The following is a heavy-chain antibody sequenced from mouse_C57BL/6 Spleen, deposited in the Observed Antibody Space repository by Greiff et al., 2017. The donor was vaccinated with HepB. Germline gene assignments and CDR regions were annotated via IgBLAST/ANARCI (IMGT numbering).Heavy chain of an antibody. CDR3: ARGDYYGSSPYFDY. Sequence: EVQVVESGGGLVKPGGSLKLSCAASGFTFSSYAMSWVRQTPEKRLEWVATISDGGSYTYYPDNVKGRFTISRDNAKNNLYLQMSHLKSEDTAMYYCARGDYYGSSPYFDYWGQGTTLTVSS. CDR2: ISDGGSYT. CDR1: GFTFSSYA. J-gene: IGHJ2*01. V-gene: IGHV5-4*01. D-gene: IGHD1-1*01.